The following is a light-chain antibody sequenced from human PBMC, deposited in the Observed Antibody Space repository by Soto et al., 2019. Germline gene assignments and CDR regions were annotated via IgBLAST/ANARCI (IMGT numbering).Light chain of an antibody. V-gene: IGKV3-11*01. CDR2: DAS. CDR1: QSVSGY. CDR3: QQRSNWPST. J-gene: IGKJ4*01. Sequence: EIVLTQSPATLSLSPGERATLSCRASQSVSGYLAWYHQKPGQAPRLLMYDASNRATGIPARFSGSGSGTDFTLTISSLEAEDFAVYYCQQRSNWPSTFGGGTKVEIK.